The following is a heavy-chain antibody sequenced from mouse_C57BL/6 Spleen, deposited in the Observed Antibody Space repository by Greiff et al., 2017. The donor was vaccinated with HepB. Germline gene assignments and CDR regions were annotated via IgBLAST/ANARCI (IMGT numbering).Heavy chain of an antibody. CDR1: GYTFTSYW. V-gene: IGHV1-50*01. D-gene: IGHD1-1*01. J-gene: IGHJ2*01. CDR2: IDPSDSYT. CDR3: ARLGSRGY. Sequence: QVQLQQPGAELVKPGASVKLSCKASGYTFTSYWMQWVKQRPGQGLEWIGEIDPSDSYTNYNQKFKGKATLTVDTSSSTAYMQLSSLTSEDSAVYYCARLGSRGYWGQGTTLTVSS.